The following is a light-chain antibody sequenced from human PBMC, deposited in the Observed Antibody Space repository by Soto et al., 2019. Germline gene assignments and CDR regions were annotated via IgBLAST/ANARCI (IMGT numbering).Light chain of an antibody. CDR3: QQYNNWPPWT. V-gene: IGKV3-15*01. CDR1: QSVSSN. Sequence: EIVMTQSPATLSVSPGERATLSCRASQSVSSNLAWYQQKPGQAPRLLIYGASTRATGIPARFSGSGSGTEFTLPLSSLQSEDFAVYSCQQYNNWPPWTFGQGTKVEIK. J-gene: IGKJ1*01. CDR2: GAS.